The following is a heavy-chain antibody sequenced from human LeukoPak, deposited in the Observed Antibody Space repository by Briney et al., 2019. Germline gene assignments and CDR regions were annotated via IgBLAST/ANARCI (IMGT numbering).Heavy chain of an antibody. CDR3: ARGIAYYYDSSGFLDC. CDR1: GFTFSSYS. Sequence: GGSLRLSCAASGFTFSSYSMTWVRQAPGKGLEWISNISSCDGKIYYADSVKGRFTISKDNARNSLYLQMNSLRAEDTAVYYCARGIAYYYDSSGFLDCWGQGTLVTVSS. J-gene: IGHJ4*02. CDR2: ISSCDGKI. D-gene: IGHD3-22*01. V-gene: IGHV3-48*04.